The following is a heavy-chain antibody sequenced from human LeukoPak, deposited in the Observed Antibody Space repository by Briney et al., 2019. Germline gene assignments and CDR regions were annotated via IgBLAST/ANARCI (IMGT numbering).Heavy chain of an antibody. CDR1: GYTFTDNY. CDR2: INPNGGGT. J-gene: IGHJ4*02. Sequence: AASVKVSCKTSGYTFTDNYMHWVRQAPGQGLEWMGWINPNGGGTNYAQKFQDRVTMTRDTSISTAYMELSRLRSDDTAVYYCVRDGGYSGTYYTYWGQGTLVTVSS. D-gene: IGHD1-26*01. CDR3: VRDGGYSGTYYTY. V-gene: IGHV1-2*02.